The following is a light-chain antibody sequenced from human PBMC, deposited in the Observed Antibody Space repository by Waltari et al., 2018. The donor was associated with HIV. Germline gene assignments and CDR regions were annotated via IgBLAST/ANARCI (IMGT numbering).Light chain of an antibody. CDR3: QSADSSGTYWV. CDR1: ALPTQY. CDR2: KDS. V-gene: IGLV3-25*03. J-gene: IGLJ3*02. Sequence: SYELPQPPSVSVSPGQTARITCSGDALPTQYAYWYQQKPGQAPVLVIYKDSERPSGVPGRFSGSSSGTTVTWTISGVQAEDEADYYCQSADSSGTYWVFGGGTKLTVL.